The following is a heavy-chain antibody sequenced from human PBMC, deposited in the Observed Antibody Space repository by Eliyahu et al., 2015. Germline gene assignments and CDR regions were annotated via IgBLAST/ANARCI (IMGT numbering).Heavy chain of an antibody. V-gene: IGHV4-39*01. CDR3: ATVDQDSSGYYYLDN. Sequence: QLQLQESGPGLLKPSETLSLTCTVXGGSISXFDYYWGWIRQTPGKGLEWIGSIYYTGTTYYNPSLKSRVTISVDTSKNEFSLNLRSVTAAETAVYYCATVDQDSSGYYYLDNWGQGTLVTVSS. D-gene: IGHD3-22*01. CDR2: IYYTGTT. CDR1: GGSISXFDYY. J-gene: IGHJ4*02.